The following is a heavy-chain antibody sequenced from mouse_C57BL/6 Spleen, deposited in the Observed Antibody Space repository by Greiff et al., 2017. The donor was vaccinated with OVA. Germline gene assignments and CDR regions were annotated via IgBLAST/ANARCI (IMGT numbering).Heavy chain of an antibody. Sequence: QVQLQQSGAELVRPGSSVKLSCKASGYTFTSYWMHWVKQRPIQGLEWIGNIDPSDSETHYTQKFKDKATLTVDKSSSTAYMQLSSLTSEDSAVYYCAFYDCDSLSVAMDYWGQGTSVTVSS. CDR1: GYTFTSYW. D-gene: IGHD2-4*01. CDR2: IDPSDSET. J-gene: IGHJ4*01. V-gene: IGHV1-52*01. CDR3: AFYDCDSLSVAMDY.